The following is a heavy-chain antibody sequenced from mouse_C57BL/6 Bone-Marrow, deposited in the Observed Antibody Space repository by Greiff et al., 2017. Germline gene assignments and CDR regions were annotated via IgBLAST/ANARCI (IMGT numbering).Heavy chain of an antibody. Sequence: QVQLKESGPELVKPGASVKISCKASGYAFSSSWMNWVKQRPGKGLEWIGRIYPGDGDTNYNGKFKGKATLTADKSSSTAYMQLSSLTSEDSAVYFCSYYYGSSYLFDYWGQGTTLTVSS. CDR1: GYAFSSSW. V-gene: IGHV1-82*01. D-gene: IGHD1-1*01. CDR3: SYYYGSSYLFDY. CDR2: IYPGDGDT. J-gene: IGHJ2*01.